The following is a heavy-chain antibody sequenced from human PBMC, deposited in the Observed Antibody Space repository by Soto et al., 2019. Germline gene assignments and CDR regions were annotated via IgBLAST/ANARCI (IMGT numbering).Heavy chain of an antibody. V-gene: IGHV4-39*01. Sequence: SETLSLTCTVSGGAIYRSGYYWGWIRQPPGRGLEWIGNIDYNGVTYSNPSLKSRVTISRDTSKNQFSLKLTSVTAADTALYYCGKVLVGATGHTDSDSWGPGTLVTVSS. J-gene: IGHJ4*02. CDR2: IDYNGVT. CDR1: GGAIYRSGYY. CDR3: GKVLVGATGHTDSDS. D-gene: IGHD2-15*01.